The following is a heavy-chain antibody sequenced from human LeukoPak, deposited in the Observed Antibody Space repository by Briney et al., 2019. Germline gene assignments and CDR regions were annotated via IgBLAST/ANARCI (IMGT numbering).Heavy chain of an antibody. CDR1: GFTFDDYG. V-gene: IGHV3-13*01. Sequence: GGSLRLSCAASGFTFDDYGMSWVRQATGKGLEWVSAIGTAGDTYYPGSVKGRFTISRDNSKNTLYLQMNSLRAEDTAVYYCANCRDYDFWSGYYRTFDYWGQGSLVTVSS. D-gene: IGHD3-3*01. CDR2: IGTAGDT. CDR3: ANCRDYDFWSGYYRTFDY. J-gene: IGHJ4*02.